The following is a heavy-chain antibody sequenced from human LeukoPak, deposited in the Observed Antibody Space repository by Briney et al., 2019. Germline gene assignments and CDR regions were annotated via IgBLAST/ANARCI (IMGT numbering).Heavy chain of an antibody. CDR1: GYSFTSYW. J-gene: IGHJ5*02. CDR3: ARRVYGSGSYSNNWFDP. CDR2: IYPGDSDT. D-gene: IGHD3-10*01. V-gene: IGHV5-51*01. Sequence: GESLKISCKGSGYSFTSYWIGWVRQMPGKGLEWMGIIYPGDSDTRYSPSFQGQVTISADKSISTAYLQWSSLKASDTAMYYCARRVYGSGSYSNNWFDPWGQGTLVTVSS.